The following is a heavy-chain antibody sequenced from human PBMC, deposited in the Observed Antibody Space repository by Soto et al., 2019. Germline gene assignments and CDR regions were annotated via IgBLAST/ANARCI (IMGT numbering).Heavy chain of an antibody. V-gene: IGHV3-21*01. CDR3: ARDGYGDYALSLDY. CDR1: GFTFSSYS. Sequence: VGSLRLSCAASGFTFSSYSMNWVRQAPGKGLEWVSSISSSSSYIYYADSVKGRFTISRDNAKNSLYLQMNSLRAEDTAVYYCARDGYGDYALSLDYWGQGTLVTVSS. J-gene: IGHJ4*02. CDR2: ISSSSSYI. D-gene: IGHD4-17*01.